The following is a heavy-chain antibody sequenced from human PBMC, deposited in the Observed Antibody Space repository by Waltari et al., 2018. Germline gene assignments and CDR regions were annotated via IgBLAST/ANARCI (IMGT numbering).Heavy chain of an antibody. CDR2: IYPGASDT. CDR3: ARQGVGGDWYWDAFDI. J-gene: IGHJ3*02. D-gene: IGHD6-19*01. CDR1: GYSFTSYW. V-gene: IGHV5-51*01. Sequence: EVQLVQSGAEVNKPGESLKISCKGSGYSFTSYWIGWVRQVPGKGLEWMGIIYPGASDTRYSPSFQGQVTISADKSISTAYLQWSSLKASDTAMYYCARQGVGGDWYWDAFDIWGQGTMVTVSS.